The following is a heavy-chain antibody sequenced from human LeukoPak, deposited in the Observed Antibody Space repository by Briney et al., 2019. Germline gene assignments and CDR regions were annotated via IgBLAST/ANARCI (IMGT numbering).Heavy chain of an antibody. CDR2: ISSSSSSTI. CDR1: GFMFSDYN. J-gene: IGHJ4*02. D-gene: IGHD3-16*01. CDR3: AFSGSYGVY. Sequence: GGSLRLSCAASGFMFSDYNMNWVRQAPGKGLEWVSYISSSSSSTIYYADSVKGRFTISRDDAKKSVYLQVNSLRAEDTAVYYCAFSGSYGVYWGQGTLVTVSS. V-gene: IGHV3-48*01.